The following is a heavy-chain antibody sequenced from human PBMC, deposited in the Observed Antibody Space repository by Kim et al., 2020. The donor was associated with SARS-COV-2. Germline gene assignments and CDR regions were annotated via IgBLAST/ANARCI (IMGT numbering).Heavy chain of an antibody. D-gene: IGHD3-10*02. V-gene: IGHV4-59*01. CDR3: ARVFRGMDV. J-gene: IGHJ6*02. CDR2: SGST. Sequence: SGSTNYNPCRKSRVTISVDTSKNQFSLKLNSMTAADTGVYYCARVFRGMDVWGQGTTVIVSS.